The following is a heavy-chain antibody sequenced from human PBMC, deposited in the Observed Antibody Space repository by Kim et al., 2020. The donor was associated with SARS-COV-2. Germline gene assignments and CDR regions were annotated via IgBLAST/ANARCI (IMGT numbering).Heavy chain of an antibody. V-gene: IGHV3-74*01. J-gene: IGHJ4*02. D-gene: IGHD3-16*02. CDR1: GFTFSRYW. Sequence: GGSLRLSCAASGFTFSRYWMHWVRQAPGKGMVWVSRINSDGSRTSYADSVKGRFAISRDNDKNTLYLQMESLRAEDTAVYDCTRSGVDDSASRNTEGYRWSQGTLVTVSS. CDR3: TRSGVDDSASRNTEGYR. CDR2: INSDGSRT.